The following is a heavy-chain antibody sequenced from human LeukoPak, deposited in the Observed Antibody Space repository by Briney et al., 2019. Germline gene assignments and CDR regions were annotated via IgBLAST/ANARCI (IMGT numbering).Heavy chain of an antibody. Sequence: SETLSLTCAAPGGSISGRYWSWIRQPPGKGLEWIANWRYDGSPNYTPSLESRATISLDTSKNQFSLRLTSVTAADTAVYYCVVTQKWLAFDYWGQGTLVTVSS. J-gene: IGHJ4*02. CDR2: WRYDGSP. CDR3: VVTQKWLAFDY. D-gene: IGHD6-19*01. CDR1: GGSISGRY. V-gene: IGHV4-59*08.